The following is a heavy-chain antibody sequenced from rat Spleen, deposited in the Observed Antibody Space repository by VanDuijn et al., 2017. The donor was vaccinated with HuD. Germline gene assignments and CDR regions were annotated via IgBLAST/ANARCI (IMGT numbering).Heavy chain of an antibody. CDR1: GYSITSGY. Sequence: EVQVQESGPGFVKPSQSLSLTCSVTGYSITSGYGWNWIRKFPGNKLEWMGYISYSGSTSYNPSLKSRISITRDTSKNQFFLQLNSVTTEDTATYYCARSTGRDYYVMDAWGQGASVTVSS. CDR3: ARSTGRDYYVMDA. J-gene: IGHJ4*01. CDR2: ISYSGST. D-gene: IGHD5-1*01. V-gene: IGHV3-1*01.